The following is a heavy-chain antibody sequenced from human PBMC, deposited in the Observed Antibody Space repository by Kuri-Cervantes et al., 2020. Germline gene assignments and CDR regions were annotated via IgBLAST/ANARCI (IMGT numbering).Heavy chain of an antibody. CDR2: IYYTGST. D-gene: IGHD3-9*01. V-gene: IGHV4-59*11. J-gene: IGHJ3*02. CDR3: ARDRRLVTPIDAFDI. CDR1: GGSINNHY. Sequence: SETLSLTCTVSGGSINNHYWSWIRQPPGKGLEWIGYIYYTGSTGYNPSLKSRVSMSVDTSKNQFSLKLSSVTAADTAVYYCARDRRLVTPIDAFDIWGQGTMVTVSS.